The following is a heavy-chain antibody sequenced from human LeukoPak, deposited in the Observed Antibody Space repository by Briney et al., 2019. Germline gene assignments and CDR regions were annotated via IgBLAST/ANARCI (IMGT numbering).Heavy chain of an antibody. D-gene: IGHD3-10*01. V-gene: IGHV4-34*01. CDR2: INHSGST. CDR1: GGSISGYY. J-gene: IGHJ3*02. CDR3: ARGGRWFEAFDI. Sequence: SETLSLTCTVSGGSISGYYWSWIRQPPGKGLEWIGEINHSGSTNYNPSLKSRVTISVDTSKNQFSLKLSSVAAADTAVYYCARGGRWFEAFDIWGQGTMVTVSS.